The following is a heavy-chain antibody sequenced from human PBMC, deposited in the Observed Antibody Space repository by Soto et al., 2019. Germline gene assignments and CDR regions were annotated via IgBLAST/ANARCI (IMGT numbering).Heavy chain of an antibody. D-gene: IGHD3-9*01. V-gene: IGHV1-3*04. CDR2: INTGSSNT. CDR1: GYTFTSYG. Sequence: QVDLVQSGAEVKEPGASVRISCEASGYTFTSYGIPWVRQAPGQRLEWMGWINTGSSNTRYSPEFQARVTITRDTSRRTAYMEVNSPGAEDTAVHSCARAKPTAGYIYVDQGGQGTLVPVSS. CDR3: ARAKPTAGYIYVDQ. J-gene: IGHJ4*02.